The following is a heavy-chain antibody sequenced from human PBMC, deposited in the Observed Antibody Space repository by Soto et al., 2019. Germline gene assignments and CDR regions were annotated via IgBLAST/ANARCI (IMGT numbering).Heavy chain of an antibody. CDR1: GGTFSSYR. D-gene: IGHD3-10*01. CDR3: ARDLPSLEVRSYGMDV. CDR2: ITPVFGTP. Sequence: QVQLVQSGAEVKKPGSSVKVSCKVSGGTFSSYRFSWVRQAPGQGLEWMGGITPVFGTPDYAQKFQGRVTVTADRSTNTAYMELSRLTSEDTAVYYCARDLPSLEVRSYGMDVWSQGTTVTVSS. V-gene: IGHV1-69*06. J-gene: IGHJ6*02.